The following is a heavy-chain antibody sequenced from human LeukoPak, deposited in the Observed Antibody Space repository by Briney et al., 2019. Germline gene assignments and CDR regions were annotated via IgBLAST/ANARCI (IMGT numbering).Heavy chain of an antibody. D-gene: IGHD3-9*01. CDR2: IYTSGST. Sequence: SETLSLTCTVSGGSISSYYWSWIRQPPGKGLEWIGRIYTSGSTNYNPSLKSRVTISVDKSKNQFSLKLSSVTAADTAVYYCARDLYDILTGYPQGFDPWGQGTLVTVSS. CDR3: ARDLYDILTGYPQGFDP. CDR1: GGSISSYY. J-gene: IGHJ5*02. V-gene: IGHV4-4*07.